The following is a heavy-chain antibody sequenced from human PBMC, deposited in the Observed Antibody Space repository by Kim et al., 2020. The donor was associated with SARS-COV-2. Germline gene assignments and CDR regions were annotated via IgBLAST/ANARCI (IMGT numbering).Heavy chain of an antibody. V-gene: IGHV7-4-1*02. Sequence: ASVKVSCKASGYTFTKYIINWVRQAPGQGLEWMGWIDTNTGTPTNAPGFTGRFVFSFDTSVSTAYLRISSLKAEDTAMYFCARDGAAVDVRDYYGMDVWGQGTTVTVSS. D-gene: IGHD6-13*01. CDR2: IDTNTGTP. J-gene: IGHJ6*02. CDR1: GYTFTKYI. CDR3: ARDGAAVDVRDYYGMDV.